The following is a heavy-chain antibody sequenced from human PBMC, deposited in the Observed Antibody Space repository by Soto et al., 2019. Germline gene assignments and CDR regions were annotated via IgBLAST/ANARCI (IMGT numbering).Heavy chain of an antibody. D-gene: IGHD3-10*01. Sequence: WIRQSPGKGLEWMGRIDPSDSYTNYSPSFQGHVTIAADKSISTAYLQWSSLKASDTAMYYCARLGSGNYYTRYFDYWGQGTLVTVSS. CDR2: IDPSDSYT. V-gene: IGHV5-10-1*01. CDR3: ARLGSGNYYTRYFDY. J-gene: IGHJ4*02.